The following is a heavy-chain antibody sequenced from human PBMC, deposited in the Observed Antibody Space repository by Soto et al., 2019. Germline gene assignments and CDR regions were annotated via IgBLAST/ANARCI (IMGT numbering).Heavy chain of an antibody. V-gene: IGHV1-18*01. J-gene: IGHJ5*02. CDR1: GYTFTTYG. Sequence: QVQLVQSGGEVKKPGASVKVSCKASGYTFTTYGITWVRQAPGQGLEWMGWISGYNGNTNYAQKVQGRVTMTTDTSTSTSYMELRSLRSDDTAVYYCARVAPGGYTGRNWIDPWGQGTLVTVSS. CDR3: ARVAPGGYTGRNWIDP. CDR2: ISGYNGNT. D-gene: IGHD1-26*01.